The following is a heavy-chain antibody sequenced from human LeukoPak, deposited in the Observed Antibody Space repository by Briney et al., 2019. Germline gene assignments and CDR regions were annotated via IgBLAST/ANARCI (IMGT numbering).Heavy chain of an antibody. D-gene: IGHD2-2*01. Sequence: GRSLRLSCVASGFTFNNYGMHWVRQAPGKGLEWVAVISYDGSNEYYGDSVKGRFTISRENSENTLYLQMNSLGAEDTAVYYCAKDMDCSSIYCHSTNYFDYWGQGTPVTVSS. V-gene: IGHV3-30*18. CDR2: ISYDGSNE. CDR3: AKDMDCSSIYCHSTNYFDY. J-gene: IGHJ4*02. CDR1: GFTFNNYG.